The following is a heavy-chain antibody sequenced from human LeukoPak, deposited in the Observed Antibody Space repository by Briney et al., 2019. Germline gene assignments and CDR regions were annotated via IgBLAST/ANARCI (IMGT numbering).Heavy chain of an antibody. CDR1: GGSISSYY. J-gene: IGHJ4*02. D-gene: IGHD5-18*01. V-gene: IGHV4-59*08. CDR3: ARVDSTYGYAGGNYFDS. Sequence: SETLTLTCTVSGGSISSYYWSWIRQPPGKGVEWIGYIYYSGSTNYNPSLKSLVTISVDTSKNQFSLKLSSVTAADTAVYYCARVDSTYGYAGGNYFDSWGQGTLVTVSS. CDR2: IYYSGST.